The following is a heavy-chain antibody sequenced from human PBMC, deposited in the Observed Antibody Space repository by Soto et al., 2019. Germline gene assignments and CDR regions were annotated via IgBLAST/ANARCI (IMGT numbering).Heavy chain of an antibody. CDR3: ARDGHDYGHYEVRDTAIHYYSYGMDV. J-gene: IGHJ6*02. Sequence: SETLSLTCTVSGGSIISYYWSWIRQPAGKGLEWIGRIYTSGSTNYNPSLKRRVTMSVDTSKNQLSLKLSSVTAADTAVYYCARDGHDYGHYEVRDTAIHYYSYGMDVWGQGTTVTVSS. V-gene: IGHV4-4*07. D-gene: IGHD4-17*01. CDR2: IYTSGST. CDR1: GGSIISYY.